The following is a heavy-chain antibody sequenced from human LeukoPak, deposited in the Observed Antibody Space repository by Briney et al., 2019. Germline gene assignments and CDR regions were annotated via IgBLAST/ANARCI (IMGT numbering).Heavy chain of an antibody. V-gene: IGHV3-48*03. CDR3: ARDQVGGGIDY. Sequence: PGGSLRLSCAASGFTFSSYEKNWVRQAPGKGQEWVSFIGTTIRGISTMYYADSVKGRFTISRDNAKNSLYMQMNSLRAEDTAIYYCARDQVGGGIDYWGQGTLVTVSS. CDR1: GFTFSSYE. CDR2: IGTTIRGISTM. J-gene: IGHJ4*02. D-gene: IGHD1-26*01.